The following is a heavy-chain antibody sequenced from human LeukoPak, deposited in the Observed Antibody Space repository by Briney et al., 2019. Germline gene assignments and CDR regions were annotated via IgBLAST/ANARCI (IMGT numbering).Heavy chain of an antibody. J-gene: IGHJ4*02. V-gene: IGHV3-74*01. CDR3: AKDIRQWPTPGYFDY. Sequence: GGSLRLSCAASEFTFTAYWMHWVRQAPGKGLVWVSRINGDWTYTAYADSVKGRFTISSDNAKNSLYLQMNSLRVEDTALYYCAKDIRQWPTPGYFDYWGQGTLVTVSS. CDR2: INGDWTYT. CDR1: EFTFTAYW. D-gene: IGHD6-19*01.